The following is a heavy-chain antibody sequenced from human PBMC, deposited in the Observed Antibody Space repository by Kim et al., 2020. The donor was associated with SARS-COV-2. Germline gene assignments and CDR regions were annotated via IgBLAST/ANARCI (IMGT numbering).Heavy chain of an antibody. D-gene: IGHD5-12*01. CDR3: ARDIGGYKF. J-gene: IGHJ4*02. Sequence: GIANYAQKFQGRVTITADKSTSTAYMELSSLRSEDTAVYYCARDIGGYKFWGQGTLVTVSS. CDR2: GIA. V-gene: IGHV1-69*04.